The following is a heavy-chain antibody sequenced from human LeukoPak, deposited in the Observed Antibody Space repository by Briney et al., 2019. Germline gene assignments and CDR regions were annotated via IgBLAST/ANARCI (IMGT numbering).Heavy chain of an antibody. Sequence: PGGSLRLSCAASGFTFSSYWMSWVRQAPGKGLEWVANIKQDGSEKYYVDSVKGRFTISRDNAKNSLYLQMNSLRAEDTAVYYCARITYYYDSQEDAFDIWGQGTMVTVSS. J-gene: IGHJ3*02. V-gene: IGHV3-7*01. CDR3: ARITYYYDSQEDAFDI. CDR2: IKQDGSEK. CDR1: GFTFSSYW. D-gene: IGHD3-22*01.